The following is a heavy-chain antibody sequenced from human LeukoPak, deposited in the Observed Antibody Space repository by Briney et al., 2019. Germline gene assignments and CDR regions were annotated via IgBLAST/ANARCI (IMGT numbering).Heavy chain of an antibody. J-gene: IGHJ4*02. CDR2: IYYSGGT. Sequence: PSQTLSLTCTVSGGSISSGGYYWSWIRQHPGKGLEWIGYIYYSGGTYYNPSLKSRVTIPVDTSKNQFSLKLSSVTAADTAVYYCARVYSYGYDLDYWGQGTLVTVSS. V-gene: IGHV4-31*03. CDR1: GGSISSGGYY. CDR3: ARVYSYGYDLDY. D-gene: IGHD5-18*01.